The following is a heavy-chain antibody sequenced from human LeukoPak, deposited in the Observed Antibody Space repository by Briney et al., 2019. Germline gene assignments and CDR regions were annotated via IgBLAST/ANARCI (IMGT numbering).Heavy chain of an antibody. V-gene: IGHV3-11*04. CDR2: IGGSASNI. Sequence: GGSLRLSCAASGLTLPDYYMHWIRQAPGKGLGWVSFIGGSASNIYYADSVKGRFTISRDNAKNSLYLQMNSLRAEDTAVYYCAKEWSAFDIWGQGTMVTVSS. CDR1: GLTLPDYY. J-gene: IGHJ3*02. CDR3: AKEWSAFDI. D-gene: IGHD2-15*01.